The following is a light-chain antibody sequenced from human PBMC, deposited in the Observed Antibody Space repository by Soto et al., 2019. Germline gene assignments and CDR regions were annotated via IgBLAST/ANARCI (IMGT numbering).Light chain of an antibody. CDR3: CSYADTYSV. Sequence: QSALTQPHSVSGSPGQSVTISCTGTSSDVGGYDYVSWYQQHPDKAPNLMIFDVNKRPSGVPDRFSGSKSGNTASLTISGLQAEDEADYYCCSYADTYSVFGGGTKLTVL. V-gene: IGLV2-11*01. CDR1: SSDVGGYDY. CDR2: DVN. J-gene: IGLJ2*01.